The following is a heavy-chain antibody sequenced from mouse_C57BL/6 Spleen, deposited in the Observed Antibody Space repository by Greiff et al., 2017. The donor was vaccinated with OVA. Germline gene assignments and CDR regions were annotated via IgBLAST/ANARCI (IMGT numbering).Heavy chain of an antibody. CDR2: ISSGGDYI. CDR1: GFTFSSYA. J-gene: IGHJ4*01. V-gene: IGHV5-9-1*02. CDR3: TRGATVVVPSQGYAMDY. D-gene: IGHD1-1*01. Sequence: EVKLVESGEGLVKPGGSLKLSCAASGFTFSSYAMSWVRQTPEKRLEWVAYISSGGDYIYYADTVKGRFTISRDNARNTRYLQMSSLKSEDTAMYYSTRGATVVVPSQGYAMDYWGQGTSVTVSS.